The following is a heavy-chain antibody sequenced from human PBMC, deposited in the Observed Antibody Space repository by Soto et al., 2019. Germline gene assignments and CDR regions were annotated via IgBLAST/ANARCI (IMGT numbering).Heavy chain of an antibody. CDR1: GYTFTGYY. Sequence: ASVKVSCKASGYTFTGYYMHWVRQAPGQGLEWMGWINPNSGGTNYAQKFQGRVTMTRDASISTAYMELSRLRSDDTAVYYCARGYCSSTSCSDYYYYYGMDVWGQGTTVTVSS. V-gene: IGHV1-2*02. D-gene: IGHD2-2*01. CDR3: ARGYCSSTSCSDYYYYYGMDV. J-gene: IGHJ6*02. CDR2: INPNSGGT.